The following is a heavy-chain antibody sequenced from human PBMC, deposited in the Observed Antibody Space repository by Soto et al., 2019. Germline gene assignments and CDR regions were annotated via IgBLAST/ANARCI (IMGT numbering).Heavy chain of an antibody. D-gene: IGHD3-22*01. CDR1: GGSISSYY. Sequence: QVQLQESGPGLVKPSETLSLTCTVSGGSISSYYWSWIRQPPGKGLEWIGYIYYSESTNYNPSLNTRIIISVDPPPNQFSLRLRSVTAADTAVYYCGRAVQETSGYRLDPWGQGTLVTVSS. CDR3: GRAVQETSGYRLDP. V-gene: IGHV4-59*01. CDR2: IYYSEST. J-gene: IGHJ5*02.